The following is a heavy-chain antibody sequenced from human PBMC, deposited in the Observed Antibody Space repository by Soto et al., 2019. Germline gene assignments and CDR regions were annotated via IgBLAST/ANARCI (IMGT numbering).Heavy chain of an antibody. D-gene: IGHD7-27*01. CDR1: GDSISNLDYF. Sequence: SETLSLTCSVSGDSISNLDYFWAWIRQPPGQALEYIGYIYKSATTYYNPSFESRVAISVDTSKSQFSLNVTSVTAADTAVYFCARGRYCLTGRCFPNWFDSWGQGSLVTVSS. V-gene: IGHV4-30-4*01. CDR3: ARGRYCLTGRCFPNWFDS. J-gene: IGHJ5*01. CDR2: IYKSATT.